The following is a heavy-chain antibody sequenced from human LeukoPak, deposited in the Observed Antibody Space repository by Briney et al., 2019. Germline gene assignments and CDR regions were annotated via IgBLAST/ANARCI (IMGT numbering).Heavy chain of an antibody. CDR3: AGAETTLLLNY. CDR1: GYSFTNYG. V-gene: IGHV1-18*01. Sequence: AASVKVSCKASGYSFTNYGIIWVRQTPGQGLQWMGWISAHNGNTNYAQKLQGRVTLTTDTSTSTVYMELRSLTSDDTAVYYCAGAETTLLLNYWGQGTLVTVSS. D-gene: IGHD4-11*01. J-gene: IGHJ4*02. CDR2: ISAHNGNT.